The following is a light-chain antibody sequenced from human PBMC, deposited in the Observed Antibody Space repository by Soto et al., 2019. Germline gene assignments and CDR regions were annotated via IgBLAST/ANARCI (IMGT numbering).Light chain of an antibody. J-gene: IGKJ1*01. CDR1: QSLSSW. CDR3: QQYNIFWT. Sequence: DIQMTQSPSTLSASVGDRVTITCRASQSLSSWLAWYQQKPGKAPKLLIYDAYYLERGVPSRFSGSGSETDFTLTISSLQPDDLATYYCQQYNIFWTFGQGTKVEI. CDR2: DAY. V-gene: IGKV1-5*01.